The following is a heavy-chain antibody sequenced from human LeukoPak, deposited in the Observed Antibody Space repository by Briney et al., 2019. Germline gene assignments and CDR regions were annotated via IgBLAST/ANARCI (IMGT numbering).Heavy chain of an antibody. CDR1: GFTVSSNY. J-gene: IGHJ4*02. Sequence: GGSLRLSCAASGFTVSSNYMNWVRQAPGKGLEWVSVIYGGGNIYYADSVKGRFSISRDNSKNTLYLQMDSLRGEDTAVYYCAKDFRIGYSAHFDYWGQGALVTVSS. CDR3: AKDFRIGYSAHFDY. V-gene: IGHV3-53*01. CDR2: IYGGGNI. D-gene: IGHD2-21*01.